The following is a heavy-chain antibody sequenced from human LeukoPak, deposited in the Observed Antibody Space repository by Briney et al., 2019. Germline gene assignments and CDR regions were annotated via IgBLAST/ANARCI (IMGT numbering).Heavy chain of an antibody. D-gene: IGHD1-26*01. V-gene: IGHV4-61*02. CDR2: IYTSGST. J-gene: IGHJ4*02. CDR3: TRGGELMNF. CDR1: GGHVNSGNYY. Sequence: PSQTLSLTCTVSGGHVNSGNYYWTWIRQPAGKGLEWIGRIYTSGSTNYNPSLKSRVTISIDASKNQFSLRLSSVTAADTAVYYCTRGGELMNFWGQGTLVTVSS.